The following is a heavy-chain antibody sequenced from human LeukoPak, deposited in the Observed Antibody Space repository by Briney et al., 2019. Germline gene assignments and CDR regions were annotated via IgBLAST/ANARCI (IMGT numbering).Heavy chain of an antibody. V-gene: IGHV4-30-2*01. CDR3: ARSGDYGDLGWFDP. CDR2: IYHSGST. D-gene: IGHD4-17*01. CDR1: GGSISSGGSS. Sequence: SETLSLTCAVSGGSISSGGSSWSWIRQPPGKGLEWIGYIYHSGSTYYNPSLKSRVTISVDRSKNQFSLKLSSVTAADTAVYYCARSGDYGDLGWFDPWGQGTLVTVSS. J-gene: IGHJ5*02.